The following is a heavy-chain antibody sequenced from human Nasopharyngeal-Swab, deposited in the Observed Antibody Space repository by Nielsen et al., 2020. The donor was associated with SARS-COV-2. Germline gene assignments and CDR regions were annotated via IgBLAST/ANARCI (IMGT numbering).Heavy chain of an antibody. Sequence: SVKVSCKASGGTFSSYAISWVRQAPGQGLEWMGGIIPIFGTANYAQKFQGRVTITADESTSTAYMELSSLRSEDTAVYSCARGLVQLERIGGSYYYYGMDVWGQGTTVTVSS. D-gene: IGHD1-1*01. J-gene: IGHJ6*02. V-gene: IGHV1-69*13. CDR2: IIPIFGTA. CDR1: GGTFSSYA. CDR3: ARGLVQLERIGGSYYYYGMDV.